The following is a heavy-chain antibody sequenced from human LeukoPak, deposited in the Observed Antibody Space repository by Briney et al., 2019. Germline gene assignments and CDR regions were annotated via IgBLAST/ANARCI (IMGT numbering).Heavy chain of an antibody. CDR2: ISSSSSTI. V-gene: IGHV3-48*01. CDR3: AEGPYYDILTGYSPVACHL. CDR1: GFTFSSYS. Sequence: GRSVRLSCAASGFTFSSYSMNWVRQAPGKGLEWVSNISSSSSTIYYADSVKGRFTISRDNAKNSLYLKMNSLRAEDTAVYYCAEGPYYDILTGYSPVACHLGGQGTVVRVSS. D-gene: IGHD3-9*01. J-gene: IGHJ3*01.